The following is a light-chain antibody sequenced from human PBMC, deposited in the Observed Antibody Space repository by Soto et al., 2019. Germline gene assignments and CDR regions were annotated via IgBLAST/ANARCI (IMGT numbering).Light chain of an antibody. CDR3: HKYNHAPT. CDR2: ATS. J-gene: IGKJ4*01. CDR1: QAISSY. Sequence: DLPLTQSPSYLSASVGDRVTITCRASQAISSYLAWYQQKPGKVPELLIYATSTLQSGAPSRFSGSGSGTDFTLTISSLQPEDVATYYCHKYNHAPTFGGGTKVEIK. V-gene: IGKV1-27*01.